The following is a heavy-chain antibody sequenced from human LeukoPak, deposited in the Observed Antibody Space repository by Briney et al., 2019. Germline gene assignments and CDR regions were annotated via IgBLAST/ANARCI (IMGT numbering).Heavy chain of an antibody. D-gene: IGHD6-13*01. CDR1: GGSISSSSYY. V-gene: IGHV4-39*01. Sequence: SETLSLTCTVSGGSISSSSYYWGWIRQPPGKGLEWIGSIYYSGSTYYNPSLKSRVTISVDTSKNQFSLKLSSVTAADTAVYYFARQPPGKTTAYMYHLDFRGQGTLVTVSS. CDR3: ARQPPGKTTAYMYHLDF. J-gene: IGHJ4*02. CDR2: IYYSGST.